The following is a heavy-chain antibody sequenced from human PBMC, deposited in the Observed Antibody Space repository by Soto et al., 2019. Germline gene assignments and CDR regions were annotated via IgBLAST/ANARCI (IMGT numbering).Heavy chain of an antibody. CDR2: VHYSGSA. Sequence: QVQLQESGPRLVKPSQTLSLTCTVSDGSITTGGYYWNWIRQHPEEGLGWIGYVHYSGSAYYNPSLKSRVSISVFTSKHQFSLKLSSVTAAETAVYYCARDSAGLYLDAWGQGTLVTVSS. CDR3: ARDSAGLYLDA. J-gene: IGHJ4*02. CDR1: DGSITTGGYY. V-gene: IGHV4-31*03. D-gene: IGHD2-21*01.